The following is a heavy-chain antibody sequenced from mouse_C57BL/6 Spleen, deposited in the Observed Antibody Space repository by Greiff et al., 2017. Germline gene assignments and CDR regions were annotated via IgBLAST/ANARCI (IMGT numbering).Heavy chain of an antibody. CDR1: GYTFTDYY. V-gene: IGHV1-26*01. Sequence: EVQLQQSGPELVKPGASVKISCKASGYTFTDYYMNWVKQSHGKSLEWIGDINPNNGGTSYNQKFKGKATLTVDKSSSTAYMELRSLTSEDSAVYYCARRHGYDYDYAMDYWGQGTSVTVSS. CDR2: INPNNGGT. D-gene: IGHD2-4*01. CDR3: ARRHGYDYDYAMDY. J-gene: IGHJ4*01.